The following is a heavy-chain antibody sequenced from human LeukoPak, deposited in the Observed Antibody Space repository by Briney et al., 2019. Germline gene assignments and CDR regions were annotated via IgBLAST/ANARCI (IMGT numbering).Heavy chain of an antibody. CDR1: GFTFSNYA. V-gene: IGHV3-23*01. J-gene: IGHJ4*02. CDR3: ARKDSYFDY. Sequence: GGSLRLSCAASGFTFSNYAMSWVRQAPGKGLEWVSTISGSGGSTYYADSVKGRFTISRDNSKNTLYLQMNSLRAEDTAVYYCARKDSYFDYWGQGTLVTVSS. D-gene: IGHD3/OR15-3a*01. CDR2: ISGSGGST.